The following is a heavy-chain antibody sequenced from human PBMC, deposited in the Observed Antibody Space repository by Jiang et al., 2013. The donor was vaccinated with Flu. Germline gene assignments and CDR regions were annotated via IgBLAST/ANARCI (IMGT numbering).Heavy chain of an antibody. D-gene: IGHD3-3*01. CDR3: ARTTIFRGNTDYYGMDV. Sequence: PSETLSLSCAVSGGPITGSYWSWIRQSPGQGLEWIGYVYHSPELNIGMPNYNPSLKSRVTISADTSMNQFSLNLVSVTTADTALYYCARTTIFRGNTDYYGMDVWGKGTTVTVSS. J-gene: IGHJ6*04. CDR2: VYHSPELNIGMP. V-gene: IGHV4-59*01. CDR1: GGPITGSY.